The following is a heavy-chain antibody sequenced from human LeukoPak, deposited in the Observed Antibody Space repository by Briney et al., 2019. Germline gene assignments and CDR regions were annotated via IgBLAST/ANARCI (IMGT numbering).Heavy chain of an antibody. Sequence: PSETLSLTRMHPLDSLCRYTWSSIRDPPERGREWIANIFYSRSPNHNPSPQSRVTIPFATSKHQLSLMLNSVLAAPTAVHFCARVGHIAGAGTYDYWGQGTLVTVSS. J-gene: IGHJ4*02. D-gene: IGHD6-13*01. CDR3: ARVGHIAGAGTYDY. V-gene: IGHV4-59*08. CDR1: LDSLCRYT. CDR2: IFYSRSP.